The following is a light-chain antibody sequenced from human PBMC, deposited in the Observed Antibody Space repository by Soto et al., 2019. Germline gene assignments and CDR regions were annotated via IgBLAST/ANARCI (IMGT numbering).Light chain of an antibody. CDR2: DAS. CDR3: QQYSHLIT. Sequence: DIQMTQSPSSLSASVGDIVTITFQASQDISNYLNWYQQKLGKAPKLLIYDASNLETGVPSRFSGSGPGTDFTFTISSLQPEDIATYYCQQYSHLITFGQGTRLEIK. J-gene: IGKJ5*01. V-gene: IGKV1-33*01. CDR1: QDISNY.